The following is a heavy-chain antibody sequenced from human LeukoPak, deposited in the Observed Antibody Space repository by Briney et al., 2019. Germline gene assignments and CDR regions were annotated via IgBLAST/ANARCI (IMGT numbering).Heavy chain of an antibody. CDR1: GFTFSSYA. V-gene: IGHV3-30*07. CDR3: ARGHGGLEY. Sequence: PGGSLRLSCAASGFTFSSYAMHWVRQAPGKGLEWVAVISYDGSNKYYADSVKGRFTISRDNSKNTLYLQMNSLRAEDTALYYCARGHGGLEYWGQGTRVTVSS. J-gene: IGHJ4*02. CDR2: ISYDGSNK. D-gene: IGHD3-16*01.